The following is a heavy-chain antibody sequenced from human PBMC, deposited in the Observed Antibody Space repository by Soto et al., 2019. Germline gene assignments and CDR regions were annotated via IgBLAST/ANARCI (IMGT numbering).Heavy chain of an antibody. CDR2: ISAYNGNT. Sequence: SVKVSCKASGYTFTSYGISWVRQAPGQGLEWMGWISAYNGNTNYAQKLQGRVTMTTDTSTSTAYMELRSLRSDDTAVYYCARVSITIFGVVISWFDPWGQGTLVTVSS. V-gene: IGHV1-18*01. D-gene: IGHD3-3*01. CDR1: GYTFTSYG. CDR3: ARVSITIFGVVISWFDP. J-gene: IGHJ5*02.